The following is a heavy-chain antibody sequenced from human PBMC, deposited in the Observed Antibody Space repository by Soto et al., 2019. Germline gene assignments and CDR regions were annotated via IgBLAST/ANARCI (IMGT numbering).Heavy chain of an antibody. D-gene: IGHD6-19*01. Sequence: EVQLVESGGGLVNPGGSLRLSCAASGFTFSDAWMNWVRQAPGKGLEWVGRIKSKTDGGTTDYAAPVKGRFTISRDDSKNTLFLQMSSLKTEDTAVYYCTTGSGLALAGTDITCYGMDVWGQGTTVTVSS. CDR2: IKSKTDGGTT. CDR1: GFTFSDAW. J-gene: IGHJ6*02. V-gene: IGHV3-15*07. CDR3: TTGSGLALAGTDITCYGMDV.